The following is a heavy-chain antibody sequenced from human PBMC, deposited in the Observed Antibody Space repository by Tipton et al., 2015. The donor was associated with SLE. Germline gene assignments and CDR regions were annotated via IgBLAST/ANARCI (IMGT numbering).Heavy chain of an antibody. CDR3: ARDNYFDTSGWDY. Sequence: TLSLTCSVSGDSITNRNYYWAWIRQPPGKGLEWIGFIYQSGTTYYNPSLDSRATISLDTSKNQFSLKLTSVTAADTAMYYCARDNYFDTSGWDYWGQGILVTVSS. CDR2: IYQSGTT. V-gene: IGHV4-30-4*08. CDR1: GDSITNRNYY. J-gene: IGHJ4*02. D-gene: IGHD3-22*01.